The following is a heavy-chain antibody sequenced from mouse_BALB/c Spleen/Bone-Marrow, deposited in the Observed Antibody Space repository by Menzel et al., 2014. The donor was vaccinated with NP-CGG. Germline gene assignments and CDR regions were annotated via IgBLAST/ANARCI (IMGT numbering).Heavy chain of an antibody. CDR1: GFTFSSFG. J-gene: IGHJ1*01. V-gene: IGHV5-17*02. D-gene: IGHD1-2*01. CDR3: ARGTTALRYFDV. Sequence: EVNLVESGGGLVQPGGSRKLSCAASGFTFSSFGMHWTRQAPEKGLEWVAYINGGSNTIYYADTVKGRFTISRDNPKNTLFLQMTSLRSEDTAMYFCARGTTALRYFDVWGAGTTVTVSS. CDR2: INGGSNTI.